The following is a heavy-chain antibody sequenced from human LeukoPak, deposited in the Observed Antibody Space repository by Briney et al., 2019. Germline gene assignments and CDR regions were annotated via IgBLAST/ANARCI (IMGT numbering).Heavy chain of an antibody. CDR3: ARGPPLQRFLEWLLFDP. Sequence: KPSETLSLTCTVSGGSISSSSYYWGWIRQPPGKGLEWIGSIYYSGSTNYNPSLKSRVTISVDTSKNQFSLKLSSVTAADTAVYYCARGPPLQRFLEWLLFDPWGQGTLVTVSS. CDR2: IYYSGST. J-gene: IGHJ5*02. D-gene: IGHD3-3*01. CDR1: GGSISSSSYY. V-gene: IGHV4-39*07.